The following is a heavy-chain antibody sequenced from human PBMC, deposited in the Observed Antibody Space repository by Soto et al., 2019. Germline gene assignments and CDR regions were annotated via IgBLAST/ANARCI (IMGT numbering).Heavy chain of an antibody. CDR1: GFTFSGYS. D-gene: IGHD3-10*01. Sequence: GGSLRLSCAASGFTFSGYSMNWVRQAPGKGLEWVSYISSSSSYIYYADSVKGRFTISRDNAKNSLYLQMNSLRAEDTAVYYCVRIKGEIGPSDWGQGTLVTVSS. V-gene: IGHV3-21*01. J-gene: IGHJ4*02. CDR2: ISSSSSYI. CDR3: VRIKGEIGPSD.